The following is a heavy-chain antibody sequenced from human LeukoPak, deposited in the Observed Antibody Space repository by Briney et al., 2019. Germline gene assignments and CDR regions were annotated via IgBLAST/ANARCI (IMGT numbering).Heavy chain of an antibody. CDR3: AREGITGTLGAFDI. Sequence: GGSLRLSCAASGFTFSDYYMSWIRQAPGKGLEWVSYISSSGSTIYYADSVKGRFTISRDNAKNSLYLQMSSLRAEDTAVYYCAREGITGTLGAFDIWGQGTMVTVSS. J-gene: IGHJ3*02. CDR2: ISSSGSTI. D-gene: IGHD1-20*01. CDR1: GFTFSDYY. V-gene: IGHV3-11*01.